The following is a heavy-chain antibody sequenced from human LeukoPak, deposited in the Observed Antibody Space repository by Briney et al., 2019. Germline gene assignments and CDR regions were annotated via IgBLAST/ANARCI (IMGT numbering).Heavy chain of an antibody. CDR1: GFTFSSYA. Sequence: GGSLRLSCAASGFTFSSYAMHWVRQAPGKGLEWVAVISYDGSNKYYADSVKGRFTISRDNSKNTLYLQMNSLRAEDTAVYYCASPAGITMVRGVENWFDPWGQGTLVTVSS. CDR2: ISYDGSNK. D-gene: IGHD3-10*01. CDR3: ASPAGITMVRGVENWFDP. J-gene: IGHJ5*02. V-gene: IGHV3-30-3*01.